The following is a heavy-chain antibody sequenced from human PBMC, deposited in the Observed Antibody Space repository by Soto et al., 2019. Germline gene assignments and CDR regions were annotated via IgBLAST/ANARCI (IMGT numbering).Heavy chain of an antibody. J-gene: IGHJ6*02. CDR3: ARGNPFNYAGFDV. CDR2: MNAKSGDT. CDR1: GYTFSDFD. V-gene: IGHV1-8*01. D-gene: IGHD3-16*01. Sequence: QVQLVQSGAEMKTPGASVKVFCKASGYTFSDFDINWLRQASGQGPEWMGWMNAKSGDTFFPQRFQGKFNMTWDTSLSTAYMEVGSLTSDDTAIYYCARGNPFNYAGFDVWGQGTTVAVSS.